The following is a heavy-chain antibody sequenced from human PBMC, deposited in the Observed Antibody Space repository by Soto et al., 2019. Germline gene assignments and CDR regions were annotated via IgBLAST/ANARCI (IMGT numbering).Heavy chain of an antibody. V-gene: IGHV4-61*01. CDR3: AIITMIVSGSQGYFDY. D-gene: IGHD3-22*01. J-gene: IGHJ4*02. CDR2: MQSIGGT. CDR1: GVSVSSDYRH. Sequence: PSETLSVTCAVAGVSVSSDYRHWSWIRQPPGKGLEWIGLMQSIGGTNCNPSLKSRVTISVDKSKNQFSLKLSSVTAADTAVYYCAIITMIVSGSQGYFDYWGQGTLVPSPQ.